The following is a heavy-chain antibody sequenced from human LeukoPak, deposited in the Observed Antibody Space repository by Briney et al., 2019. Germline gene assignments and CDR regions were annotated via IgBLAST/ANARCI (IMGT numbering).Heavy chain of an antibody. J-gene: IGHJ3*02. CDR1: GGSFSGYY. D-gene: IGHD3-22*01. Sequence: SETLSLTCAVYGGSFSGYYWSWIRQPPGKGLEWIGEINHSGSTNYNPSLKSRVTISVDTSKNQFSLKLSSVTAADTAVYYCARVRRYYDLSSRPYAFDICGQGTMVTVSS. CDR3: ARVRRYYDLSSRPYAFDI. V-gene: IGHV4-34*01. CDR2: INHSGST.